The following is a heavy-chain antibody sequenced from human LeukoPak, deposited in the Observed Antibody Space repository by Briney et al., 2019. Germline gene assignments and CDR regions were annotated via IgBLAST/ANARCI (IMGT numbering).Heavy chain of an antibody. CDR1: GFTFSSYA. V-gene: IGHV3-23*01. Sequence: QSGGSLRLSCAASGFTFSSYAMSWVRQAPGKGLEWVSAISGSGGSTYYADSVKGRFTISRDNSKNTLYLQINSLSAEDTAVYYCATGGGVAARFLQYWGQGALVIVSS. CDR3: ATGGGVAARFLQY. CDR2: ISGSGGST. J-gene: IGHJ1*01. D-gene: IGHD6-19*01.